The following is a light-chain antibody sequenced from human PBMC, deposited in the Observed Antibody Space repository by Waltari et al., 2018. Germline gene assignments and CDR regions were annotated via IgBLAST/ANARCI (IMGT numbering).Light chain of an antibody. CDR2: DVN. V-gene: IGLV2-14*03. CDR1: NRYLADYDY. J-gene: IGLJ2*01. Sequence: QSALTQPASVSGSPGQSITISCTTTNRYLADYDYVSWYQQHPGKAPKLMIFDVNNRPSGVSNRFSGSKSGNTASLTISGLQAEDEADYYCSSYSDSSTLVVFGGGTKLTVL. CDR3: SSYSDSSTLVV.